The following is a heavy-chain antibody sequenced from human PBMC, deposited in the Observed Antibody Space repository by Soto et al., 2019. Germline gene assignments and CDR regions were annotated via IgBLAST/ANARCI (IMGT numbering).Heavy chain of an antibody. CDR2: MNPNSGNT. D-gene: IGHD5-18*01. CDR3: ARGGEVVFWGYSYGYGDY. Sequence: QVQLVQSGAEVKKPGASVKVSCKASGYTFTSYDINWVRQTTGQGLEWMGWMNPNSGNTGYAQKFQGRVTMTRNTSISTAYMELSSLRSEDTAVYYCARGGEVVFWGYSYGYGDYWGQGTLVTVSS. CDR1: GYTFTSYD. V-gene: IGHV1-8*01. J-gene: IGHJ4*02.